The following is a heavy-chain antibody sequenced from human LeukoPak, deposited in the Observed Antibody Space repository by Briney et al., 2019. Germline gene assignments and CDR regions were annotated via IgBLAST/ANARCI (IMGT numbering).Heavy chain of an antibody. Sequence: GGSLRLSCAASGFTFSDYYMSWIRQAPRKGLEWVSYISSSGSTIYYADSVKGRFTISRDNAKNSLYLQMNSLRAEDTAVYYCARDRAADTAMGLGNAFDIWGQGTMVTVSS. CDR3: ARDRAADTAMGLGNAFDI. V-gene: IGHV3-11*01. J-gene: IGHJ3*02. D-gene: IGHD5-18*01. CDR1: GFTFSDYY. CDR2: ISSSGSTI.